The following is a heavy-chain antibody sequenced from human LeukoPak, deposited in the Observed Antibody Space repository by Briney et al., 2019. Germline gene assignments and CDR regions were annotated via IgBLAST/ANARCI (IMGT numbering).Heavy chain of an antibody. CDR2: GST. J-gene: IGHJ4*02. CDR3: ARGEFREFDS. V-gene: IGHV4-59*09. D-gene: IGHD3-10*01. Sequence: GSTNYNPSLKSRVTISVDTSKNQFSLKLSSVTAADTAVYYCARGEFREFDSWGQGTLVIVSS.